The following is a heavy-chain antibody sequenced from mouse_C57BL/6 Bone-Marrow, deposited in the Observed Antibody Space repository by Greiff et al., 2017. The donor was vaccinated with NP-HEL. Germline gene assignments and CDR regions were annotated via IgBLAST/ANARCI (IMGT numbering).Heavy chain of an antibody. V-gene: IGHV1-20*01. D-gene: IGHD1-1*01. CDR1: GYSFTGYF. CDR2: INPYNGDT. J-gene: IGHJ4*01. Sequence: EVQLQQSGPELVKPGDSVKISCKASGYSFTGYFMNWVMQSHGKSLEWIGRINPYNGDTFYNQKFKGKATLTVDKSSSTAHMELRSLTSEDSAVYDCARWRDYYYGRGDAMDYWGQGTSVTVSS. CDR3: ARWRDYYYGRGDAMDY.